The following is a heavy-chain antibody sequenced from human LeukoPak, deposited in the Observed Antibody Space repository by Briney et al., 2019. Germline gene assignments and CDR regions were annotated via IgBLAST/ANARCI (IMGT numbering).Heavy chain of an antibody. J-gene: IGHJ4*02. CDR1: GFTFSTFA. Sequence: GGSLRLSCTASGFTFSTFAMGWVRQAPGKGLQWVSGISGSGDTTYYADSVKGRFAISRDNSENTLYLQMNSLRAEDTAVYYCAKGVAGLYYFDYWGQGTLVTVSS. D-gene: IGHD6-19*01. V-gene: IGHV3-23*01. CDR3: AKGVAGLYYFDY. CDR2: ISGSGDTT.